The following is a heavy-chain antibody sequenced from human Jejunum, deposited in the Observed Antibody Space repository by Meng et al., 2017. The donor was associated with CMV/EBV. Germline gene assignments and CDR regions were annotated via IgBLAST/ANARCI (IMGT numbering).Heavy chain of an antibody. Sequence: SGFTVSSDYVSCVRQAPGKGLEWVASAYIGGGTDYADSVKGRFTISRDNPKNTLILQMNNLRAEDTTLYYCARFSIVGRTNAFDLWGQGTMVTVSS. CDR2: AYIGGGT. J-gene: IGHJ3*01. V-gene: IGHV3-53*01. D-gene: IGHD1-26*01. CDR3: ARFSIVGRTNAFDL. CDR1: GFTVSSDY.